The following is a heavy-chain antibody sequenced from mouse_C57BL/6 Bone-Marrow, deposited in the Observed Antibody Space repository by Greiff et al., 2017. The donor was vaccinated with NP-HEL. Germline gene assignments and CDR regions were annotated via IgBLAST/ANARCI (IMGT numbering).Heavy chain of an antibody. CDR1: GYTFTSYW. D-gene: IGHD1-1*01. CDR2: IDPSDSET. CDR3: ARFPYYCGSSYWYFDV. Sequence: VQLQQPGAELVRPGSSVKLSCKASGYTFTSYWMHWVKQRPIQGLEWIGNIDPSDSETHYNQKFKDKATLTVDKSSSTAYMQLSSLTSEDSAVYYCARFPYYCGSSYWYFDVWGTGTTVTVSS. V-gene: IGHV1-52*01. J-gene: IGHJ1*03.